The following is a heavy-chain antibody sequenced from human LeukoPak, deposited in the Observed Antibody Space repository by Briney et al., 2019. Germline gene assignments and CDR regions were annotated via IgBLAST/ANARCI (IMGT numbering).Heavy chain of an antibody. Sequence: GGSLRLSCAASGFTFSGYAMSWVRQAPGKGLEWVSTVTGSAASTYYADSVKGRFTISRDNSKNTLYLQMNSLRAEDTAVYYCAKVLYDTPSNWFDPRGQGTLVTVSS. CDR1: GFTFSGYA. D-gene: IGHD3-22*01. V-gene: IGHV3-23*01. J-gene: IGHJ5*02. CDR3: AKVLYDTPSNWFDP. CDR2: VTGSAAST.